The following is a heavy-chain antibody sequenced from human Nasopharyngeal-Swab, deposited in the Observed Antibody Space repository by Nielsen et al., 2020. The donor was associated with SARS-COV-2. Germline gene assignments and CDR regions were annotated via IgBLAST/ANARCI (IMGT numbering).Heavy chain of an antibody. V-gene: IGHV3-30*18. J-gene: IGHJ6*02. D-gene: IGHD3-10*01. Sequence: VRQAPGKGLEWEAVISYDGSNKYYADSVKGRFTISRDNSKNTLYLQMNSLRAEDTAVYYCAKDLWFGELSLFYYYYYGMDVWGQGTTVTVSS. CDR3: AKDLWFGELSLFYYYYYGMDV. CDR2: ISYDGSNK.